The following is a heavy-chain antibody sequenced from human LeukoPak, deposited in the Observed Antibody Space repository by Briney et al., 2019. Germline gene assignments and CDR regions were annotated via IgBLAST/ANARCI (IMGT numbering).Heavy chain of an antibody. J-gene: IGHJ4*02. V-gene: IGHV4-34*01. D-gene: IGHD3-16*01. CDR1: GGSFSGYY. CDR3: ARGVGSDY. Sequence: SETLSLTCAVYGGSFSGYYWSWIRQPPGKGLEWIGEINHSGSTNYNPSLKSRVTISVDTSKNQFSLKLSSVTAADTAVYYCARGVGSDYWGQGTLVTVSS. CDR2: INHSGST.